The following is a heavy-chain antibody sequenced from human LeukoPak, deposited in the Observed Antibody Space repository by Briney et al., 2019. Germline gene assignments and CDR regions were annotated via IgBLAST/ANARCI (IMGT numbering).Heavy chain of an antibody. V-gene: IGHV5-51*01. CDR1: RYSFSSHG. CDR2: INPADSVT. Sequence: GKSLKISCEASRYSFSSHGIVWVRQMPGKGLEWMGIINPADSVTIYSPSFQGQVTISADKSITTAYLQWSSLKASGTAMYYCARRYCSGGTCYYFDYWGQGALVTVSS. J-gene: IGHJ4*02. CDR3: ARRYCSGGTCYYFDY. D-gene: IGHD2-15*01.